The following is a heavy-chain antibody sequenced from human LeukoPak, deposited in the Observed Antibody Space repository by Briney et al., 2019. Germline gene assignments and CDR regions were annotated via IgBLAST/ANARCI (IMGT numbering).Heavy chain of an antibody. D-gene: IGHD5-12*01. CDR2: INNDGSDT. CDR3: ARGGFSHGFDV. J-gene: IGHJ3*01. V-gene: IGHV3-74*01. Sequence: GGSLRLSCAASGFTFHDYWIHWVRQAPGKGLVWVGRINNDGSDTIYADSVKGRFTVSRDNAKNTLFLQMNSLRAEDTAVYFCARGGFSHGFDVWGQGTVVTVSS. CDR1: GFTFHDYW.